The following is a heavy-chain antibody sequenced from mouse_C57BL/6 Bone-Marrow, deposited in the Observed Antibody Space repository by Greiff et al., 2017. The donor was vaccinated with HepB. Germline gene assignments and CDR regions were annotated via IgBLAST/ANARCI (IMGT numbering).Heavy chain of an antibody. CDR3: ARNYYGSSDY. Sequence: EVKLMESGGGLVKPGGSLKLSCAASGFTFSDDGMHWVRQAPEKGLEWVAYISSGSSTIYYAETVKGRFTISRDNAKNTLFLQMTSLRSEDTAMYYCARNYYGSSDYWGQGTTLTVSS. CDR2: ISSGSSTI. CDR1: GFTFSDDG. D-gene: IGHD1-1*01. J-gene: IGHJ2*01. V-gene: IGHV5-17*01.